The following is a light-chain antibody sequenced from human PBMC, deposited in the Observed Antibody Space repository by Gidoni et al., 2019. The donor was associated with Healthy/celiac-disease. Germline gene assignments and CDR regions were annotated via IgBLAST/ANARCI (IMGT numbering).Light chain of an antibody. J-gene: IGKJ1*01. CDR3: HQYGSSPRWT. Sequence: EVVLTQSPDTLSLSPGERATLSCRASQSVSSSYLAWYQQKPGQSSKLLIYGASSRATGNPDRFSGSGSGTDFTLTIIRLEPEDFSVYYCHQYGSSPRWTFGQGTKVEIK. CDR1: QSVSSSY. CDR2: GAS. V-gene: IGKV3-20*01.